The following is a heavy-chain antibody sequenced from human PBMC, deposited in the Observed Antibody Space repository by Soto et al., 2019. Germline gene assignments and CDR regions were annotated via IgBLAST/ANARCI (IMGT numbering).Heavy chain of an antibody. D-gene: IGHD6-13*01. J-gene: IGHJ6*02. CDR3: AGMRGSSWSFYGMDV. CDR1: GGSISTYY. V-gene: IGHV4-4*07. CDR2: IDTSGNT. Sequence: SETLSLTCTVSGGSISTYYWSWIRQPAGKGLEWIGRIDTSGNTNYNPSLKSRVTMSVDTSKKQFSLKLSSVTAADTAVYYCAGMRGSSWSFYGMDVWGQGTTVTVSS.